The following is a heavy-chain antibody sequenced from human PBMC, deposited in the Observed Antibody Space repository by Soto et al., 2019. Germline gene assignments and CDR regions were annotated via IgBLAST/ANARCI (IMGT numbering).Heavy chain of an antibody. J-gene: IGHJ4*02. CDR2: ISYDGSNK. V-gene: IGHV3-30*18. Sequence: PGGSLRLSCAASGFTFSIYGMHWVRQAPGKGLEWVAVISYDGSNKYYADSVKGRFTISRDNSKNTLYLQMNSLRAEDTAVYYCAKVGPKYSSGWYFYFDYWGQGTLVTVSS. CDR1: GFTFSIYG. D-gene: IGHD6-19*01. CDR3: AKVGPKYSSGWYFYFDY.